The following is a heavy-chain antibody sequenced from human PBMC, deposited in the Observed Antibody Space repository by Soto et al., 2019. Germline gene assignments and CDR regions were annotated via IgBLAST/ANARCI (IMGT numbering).Heavy chain of an antibody. CDR3: ARAGGLLVDY. J-gene: IGHJ4*02. CDR1: GFMFSSYA. CDR2: QTYDGSNK. D-gene: IGHD1-26*01. V-gene: IGHV3-30-3*01. Sequence: ESGGGVVQPGRSLRLSCAASGFMFSSYAMHWVRQAPGKGLEWVAVQTYDGSNKYYADSVKGRFTISRDNSKNTLYLQMNSLRADDTAVYYCARAGGLLVDYWGQGTLVTVSS.